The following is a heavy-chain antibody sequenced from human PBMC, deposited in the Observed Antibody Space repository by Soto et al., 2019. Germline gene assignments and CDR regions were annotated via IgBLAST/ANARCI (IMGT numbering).Heavy chain of an antibody. V-gene: IGHV3-30*03. D-gene: IGHD3-22*01. Sequence: VAVISYDGSNKYYADSVKGRFTISRDNSKNTLYLQMNSLRAEDTAVYYCATGYDSSGYYYVLPEDYFDYWGQGTLVTVSS. J-gene: IGHJ4*02. CDR3: ATGYDSSGYYYVLPEDYFDY. CDR2: ISYDGSNK.